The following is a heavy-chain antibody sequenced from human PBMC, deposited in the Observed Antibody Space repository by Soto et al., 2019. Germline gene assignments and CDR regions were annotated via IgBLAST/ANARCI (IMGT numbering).Heavy chain of an antibody. CDR1: GYTFTGYY. CDR2: INPNSGGT. J-gene: IGHJ4*02. Sequence: ASVKVFCKASGYTFTGYYMHWVRQAPGQGLEWMGWINPNSGGTNYAQKFQGRVTISRDNAKNSVYLQLSGLRDDDTAVYECARGVAYDESGHYLRLVFDYWGQGALVTVSS. D-gene: IGHD3-22*01. V-gene: IGHV1-2*02. CDR3: ARGVAYDESGHYLRLVFDY.